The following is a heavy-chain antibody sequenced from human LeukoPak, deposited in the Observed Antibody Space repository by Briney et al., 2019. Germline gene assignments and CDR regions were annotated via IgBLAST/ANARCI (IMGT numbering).Heavy chain of an antibody. CDR1: GGSISSSSYY. CDR2: IYYSGST. Sequence: PSETLSLTCTVSGGSISSSSYYWGWIRQPPGKGLEWIGSIYYSGSTYYNPSLKSRVTISVDTSKNQFSLKLSSVTAADTAVYYCARVPIGGTAFFDYWGQGTLVTVSS. V-gene: IGHV4-39*07. CDR3: ARVPIGGTAFFDY. D-gene: IGHD2-15*01. J-gene: IGHJ4*02.